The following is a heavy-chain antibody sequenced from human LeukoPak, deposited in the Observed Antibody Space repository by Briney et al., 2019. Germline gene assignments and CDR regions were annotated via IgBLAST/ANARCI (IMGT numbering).Heavy chain of an antibody. J-gene: IGHJ3*02. CDR1: GFTFSSYA. CDR2: ISGSGGST. CDR3: AKGRYYYDSSDAFDI. Sequence: GGSLRLSCAASGFTFSSYAMSWVRQAPGKGLEWVSAISGSGGSTYYADSVKGRFTISRDNSENTLFLQMNSLRAEDTAVYYCAKGRYYYDSSDAFDIWGQGTMVTVSS. V-gene: IGHV3-23*01. D-gene: IGHD3-22*01.